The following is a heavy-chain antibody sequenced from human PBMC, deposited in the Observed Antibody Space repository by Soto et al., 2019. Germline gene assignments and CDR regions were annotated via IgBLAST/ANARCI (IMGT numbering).Heavy chain of an antibody. CDR3: AHRPHTYYYVPYGMDV. CDR2: IYWDDDK. CDR1: GFSLSTSGVG. Sequence: SGPTLVNPTQTLTLTCTFSGFSLSTSGVGVGWIRQPPGRALEWPALIYWDDDKRYSPSLKSRLTITKDTSKNQVVLTMTNMDPVDTATYYCAHRPHTYYYVPYGMDVWGQGTTVTVSS. J-gene: IGHJ6*02. V-gene: IGHV2-5*02.